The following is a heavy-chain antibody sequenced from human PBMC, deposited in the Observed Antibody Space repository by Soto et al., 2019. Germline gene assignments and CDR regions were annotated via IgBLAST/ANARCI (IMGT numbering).Heavy chain of an antibody. V-gene: IGHV3-23*01. Sequence: GGSLRLSCAASGFAFSSYAMSWVRQAPGKGLEWVSDISLSGGSTNYADSVKGRFTTSRDNSRNTLYLQMNFLRADDTAVYYCAKEGGSGSYYNWFDPWGQGTLVTVSS. CDR2: ISLSGGST. J-gene: IGHJ5*02. CDR1: GFAFSSYA. CDR3: AKEGGSGSYYNWFDP. D-gene: IGHD3-10*01.